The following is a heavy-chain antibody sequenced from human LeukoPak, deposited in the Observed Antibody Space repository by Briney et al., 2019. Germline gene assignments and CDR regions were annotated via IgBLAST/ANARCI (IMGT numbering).Heavy chain of an antibody. CDR1: GFTLSSNW. Sequence: GGSLRLSCAGSGFTLSSNWMHWVRQGPGKGLVWVSRIYSDGSRTNYADSVKGRFTISGDNAKNTLYLQMNSLRAEDTAVYYCAKDISYGSGRRGLDYWGQGTLVTVSS. CDR3: AKDISYGSGRRGLDY. CDR2: IYSDGSRT. V-gene: IGHV3-74*01. D-gene: IGHD3-10*01. J-gene: IGHJ4*02.